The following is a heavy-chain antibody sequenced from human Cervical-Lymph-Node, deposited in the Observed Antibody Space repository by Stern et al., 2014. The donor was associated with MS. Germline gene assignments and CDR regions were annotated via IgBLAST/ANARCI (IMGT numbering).Heavy chain of an antibody. D-gene: IGHD2-8*01. CDR2: ISAYNGNT. CDR1: GYTFTSYG. CDR3: ATTAYCTNGVCPDFDY. Sequence: QVQLVQSGAEVKKPGASVKVSCKASGYTFTSYGISWVRQAPGQGLEGMGWISAYNGNTNYAQKLQGRVTMTTDTSTSTAYMELRSLRSDDTAVYYCATTAYCTNGVCPDFDYWGQGTLVTVSS. J-gene: IGHJ4*02. V-gene: IGHV1-18*01.